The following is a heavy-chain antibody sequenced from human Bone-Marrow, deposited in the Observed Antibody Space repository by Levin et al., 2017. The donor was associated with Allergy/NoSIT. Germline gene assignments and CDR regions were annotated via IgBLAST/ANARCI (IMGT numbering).Heavy chain of an antibody. CDR2: ISGSGAGT. CDR1: GFTFRTYA. CDR3: AKVGSGWFRNKLDS. J-gene: IGHJ4*02. D-gene: IGHD6-19*01. Sequence: GESLKISCAASGFTFRTYAMSWVRQAPGKGLEWLSGISGSGAGTFYEDSVKGRFNISKDNSKNMVYLQLNSLRVEDTAVYYCAKVGSGWFRNKLDSWGQGTLVTVSS. V-gene: IGHV3-23*01.